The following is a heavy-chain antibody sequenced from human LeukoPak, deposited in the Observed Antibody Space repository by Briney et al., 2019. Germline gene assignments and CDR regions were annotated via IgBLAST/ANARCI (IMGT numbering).Heavy chain of an antibody. Sequence: GGSLRLSCAASGFTFSSYAMNWVRQAPGKGLEWVSIIFGNGDTTYYADSVKGRFTVSRDNSKDTLYLQMNDLRPDDTAIYYCAKRNTMVRGGPCFDYWGQGLLVTVS. CDR1: GFTFSSYA. J-gene: IGHJ4*02. CDR3: AKRNTMVRGGPCFDY. V-gene: IGHV3-23*01. CDR2: IFGNGDTT. D-gene: IGHD3-10*01.